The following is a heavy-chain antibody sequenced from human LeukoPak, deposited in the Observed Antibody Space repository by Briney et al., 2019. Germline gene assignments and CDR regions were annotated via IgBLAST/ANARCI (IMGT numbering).Heavy chain of an antibody. V-gene: IGHV3-21*04. D-gene: IGHD3-3*01. Sequence: GGSLRLSCAASGFTFTSYSMNWVRRAPGGELEWVSSIRFTGSYIYYADSVKGRFTISRDNSKNTLYLQMNSLRAEDTAVYYCAGVVASDFWSGYPIYFDYWGQGTLVTVSS. J-gene: IGHJ4*02. CDR3: AGVVASDFWSGYPIYFDY. CDR2: IRFTGSYI. CDR1: GFTFTSYS.